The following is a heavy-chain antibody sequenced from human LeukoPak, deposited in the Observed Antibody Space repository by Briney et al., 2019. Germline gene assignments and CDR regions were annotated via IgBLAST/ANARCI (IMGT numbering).Heavy chain of an antibody. CDR3: ARESLGPPYYFDY. CDR2: IYTSGST. Sequence: SETLSLTCTVSGGSISTGADYWSWIRQPAGKGLEWIGRIYTSGSTNYNPSLKSRVTISVDTSKNQFFLKLSSVTAADTAVYYRARESLGPPYYFDYWGQGTLVTVSS. CDR1: GGSISTGADY. V-gene: IGHV4-61*02. D-gene: IGHD1-26*01. J-gene: IGHJ4*02.